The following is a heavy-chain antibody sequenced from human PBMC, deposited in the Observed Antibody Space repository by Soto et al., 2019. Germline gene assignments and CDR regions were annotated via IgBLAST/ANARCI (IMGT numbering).Heavy chain of an antibody. D-gene: IGHD2-15*01. Sequence: GASVKVSCKASGYTFTSYYMHWVRQAPGQGLEWMGIINPSGGSTSYAQKFQGRVTMTRDTSTSTVYMELSSLRSEDTALYYCARDLSGGSTGTGPNWFDPWGQGTLVTVSS. CDR3: ARDLSGGSTGTGPNWFDP. V-gene: IGHV1-46*01. J-gene: IGHJ5*02. CDR1: GYTFTSYY. CDR2: INPSGGST.